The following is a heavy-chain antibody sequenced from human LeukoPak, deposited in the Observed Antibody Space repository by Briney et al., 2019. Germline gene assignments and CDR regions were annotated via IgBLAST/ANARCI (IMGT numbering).Heavy chain of an antibody. CDR1: GFTFSSYA. CDR2: ISYDGSNK. V-gene: IGHV3-30*04. J-gene: IGHJ4*02. CDR3: ARVPDPFEQYVDY. Sequence: GGSRRLSCAASGFTFSSYAMHWVRQAPGKGLEWVAVISYDGSNKYYADSVKGRFTISRDNSKNTLYLQMNSLRAEDTAVYHCARVPDPFEQYVDYWGQGTLVTVSS. D-gene: IGHD1/OR15-1a*01.